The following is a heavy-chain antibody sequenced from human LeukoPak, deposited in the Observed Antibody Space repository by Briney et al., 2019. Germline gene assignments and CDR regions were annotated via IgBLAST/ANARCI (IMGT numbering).Heavy chain of an antibody. V-gene: IGHV3-21*04. CDR1: GFTFNTYS. D-gene: IGHD3-22*01. CDR2: ISRASESI. J-gene: IGHJ4*02. Sequence: GGSLRLSCAASGFTFNTYSMSWVRQAPGKGLEWVSIISRASESIFYADSVKGRFTISRDNSKNTLYLQMNSLRAEDTAVYYCAKAGPSVLSLQVVVGSGYYFDYWGQGTLVTVSS. CDR3: AKAGPSVLSLQVVVGSGYYFDY.